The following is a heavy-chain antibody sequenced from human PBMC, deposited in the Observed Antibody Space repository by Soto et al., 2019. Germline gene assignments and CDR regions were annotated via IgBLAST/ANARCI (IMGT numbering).Heavy chain of an antibody. CDR2: IYYSGST. V-gene: IGHV4-59*01. D-gene: IGHD3-9*01. CDR3: ARRPWNDISLDYYYYMDV. J-gene: IGHJ6*03. Sequence: PSETLSLTCTVFGGSIISYYCCWIRQPPGKVLEWIGYIYYSGSTNYNPSLKSRVTISVDTSKNQFSLTLSSVTAADTAVYYCARRPWNDISLDYYYYMDVWGKGTTVTVSS. CDR1: GGSIISYY.